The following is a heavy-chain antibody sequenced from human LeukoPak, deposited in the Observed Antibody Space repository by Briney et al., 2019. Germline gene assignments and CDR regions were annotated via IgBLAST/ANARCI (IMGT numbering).Heavy chain of an antibody. J-gene: IGHJ5*02. V-gene: IGHV1-2*06. CDR1: GYTFSGYF. D-gene: IGHD3-10*02. CDR3: ARYHVFDGDNWFDP. CDR2: TYPHSGAT. Sequence: ASVKVSCKASGYTFSGYFMHWVRQAPGQGLEWMGRTYPHSGATVYAQKFQGRVTMTRDTSISTAYMELSSLRSDDTAVYYCARYHVFDGDNWFDPWGRGTLVTVSS.